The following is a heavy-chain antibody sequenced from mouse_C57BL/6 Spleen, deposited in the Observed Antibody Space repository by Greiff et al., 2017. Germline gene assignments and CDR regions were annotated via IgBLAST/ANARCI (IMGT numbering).Heavy chain of an antibody. J-gene: IGHJ3*01. CDR3: ARSTARAAWFAY. Sequence: QVQLQQPGAELVMPGASVKLSCKASGYTFTSYWMHWVKQRPGQGLEWIGEIDPSDSYTNYNQKFKGKSTLTVDKSSSTAYMQLSSLTSEDSAVYYWARSTARAAWFAYWGQGTLVTVSA. CDR2: IDPSDSYT. CDR1: GYTFTSYW. D-gene: IGHD3-1*01. V-gene: IGHV1-69*01.